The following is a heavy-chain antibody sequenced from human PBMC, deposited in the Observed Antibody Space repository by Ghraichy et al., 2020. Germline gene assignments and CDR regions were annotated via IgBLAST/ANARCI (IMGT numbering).Heavy chain of an antibody. J-gene: IGHJ6*02. D-gene: IGHD1-7*01. V-gene: IGHV1-24*01. CDR1: GYTLTELS. Sequence: ASVKVSCKVSGYTLTELSMHWVRQAPGKGLEWMGGFDPEDGETIYAQKFQGRVTMTEDTSTDTAYMELSSLRSEDTAVYYCATDFAGTTQTNYYYGMDVWGQGTTVTVSS. CDR2: FDPEDGET. CDR3: ATDFAGTTQTNYYYGMDV.